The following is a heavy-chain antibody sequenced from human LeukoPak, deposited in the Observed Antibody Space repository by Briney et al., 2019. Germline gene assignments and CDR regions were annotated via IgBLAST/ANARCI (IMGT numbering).Heavy chain of an antibody. D-gene: IGHD1-20*01. J-gene: IGHJ6*02. CDR2: MNPNSGNT. Sequence: ASVKVSCKASGYTFTSYDINWVRQATGQGLEWMGWMNPNSGNTGYAQKFQGRVTMTRNTSISTAYMELRSLRSDDTAVYYCAREVTGTATSYYYGMDVWGQGTTVTVSS. CDR1: GYTFTSYD. V-gene: IGHV1-8*01. CDR3: AREVTGTATSYYYGMDV.